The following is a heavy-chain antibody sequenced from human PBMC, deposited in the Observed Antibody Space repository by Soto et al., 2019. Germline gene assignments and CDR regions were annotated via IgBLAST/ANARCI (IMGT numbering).Heavy chain of an antibody. V-gene: IGHV4-31*03. J-gene: IGHJ6*02. Sequence: PSETLSLTCTVSGGSISSGGYYWSWIRQHPGKGLEWIGYIYYSGSTYYNPSLKSRVTISVDTSKNQFSLKLSSVTAADTAVYYCARGPLWLYLRESGSVSGHNNGLMDGMDVWGQGTTVTVSS. D-gene: IGHD3-10*01. CDR1: GGSISSGGYY. CDR3: ARGPLWLYLRESGSVSGHNNGLMDGMDV. CDR2: IYYSGST.